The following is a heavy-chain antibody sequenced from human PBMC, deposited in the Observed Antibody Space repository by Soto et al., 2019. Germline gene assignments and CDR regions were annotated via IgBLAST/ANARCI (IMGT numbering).Heavy chain of an antibody. D-gene: IGHD5-18*01. J-gene: IGHJ6*02. Sequence: QVQLVQSGAEVKKPGSSVKVSCKASGGTFSSYAISWVRQAPGQGLEWMGGIIPIFGTANYAQKFQGRVTITADESTSTAYMELSSLRSEDTAVYYCARGDTAMVGYYYYYGMDVWGQGTTVTVSS. CDR1: GGTFSSYA. CDR3: ARGDTAMVGYYYYYGMDV. V-gene: IGHV1-69*01. CDR2: IIPIFGTA.